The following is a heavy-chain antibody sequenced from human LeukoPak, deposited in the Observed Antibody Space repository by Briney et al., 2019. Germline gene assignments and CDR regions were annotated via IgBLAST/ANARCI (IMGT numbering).Heavy chain of an antibody. Sequence: PSETVSLTCTVSGGSISSYYWSWIRQPPGKGLEWIGYIYYSGSTNYNPSLKSRVTISVDTSKNQFSLKLSSVTAADTAVYYCARLRNGDYSYYYYYYYMDVWGKGTTVTVSS. D-gene: IGHD4-17*01. J-gene: IGHJ6*03. CDR1: GGSISSYY. CDR3: ARLRNGDYSYYYYYYYMDV. CDR2: IYYSGST. V-gene: IGHV4-59*08.